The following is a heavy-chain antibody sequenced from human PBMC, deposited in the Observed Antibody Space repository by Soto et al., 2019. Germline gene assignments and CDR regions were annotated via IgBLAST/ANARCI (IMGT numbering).Heavy chain of an antibody. V-gene: IGHV4-34*01. D-gene: IGHD5-18*01. CDR2: INYSGST. CDR1: GGSFSGYY. J-gene: IGHJ4*02. CDR3: ARGATWLQLWPFDY. Sequence: SETLSLTCAVYGGSFSGYYWSWLRQPPGKGLEWIGEINYSGSTNYNPSLKSRVTISVDTSNNQFSLKLSSVTAADTAVYYCARGATWLQLWPFDYWGQGTLVTVSS.